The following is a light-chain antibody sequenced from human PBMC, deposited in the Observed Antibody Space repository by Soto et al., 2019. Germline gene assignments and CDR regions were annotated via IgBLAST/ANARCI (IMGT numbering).Light chain of an antibody. CDR1: QSVNIY. CDR2: GAS. J-gene: IGKJ5*01. CDR3: QHYGSAAPIT. V-gene: IGKV3-20*01. Sequence: ESVLPQSPATQSLSPGSQPTLACRASQSVNIYLAWYQQKPGQAPRLLIYGASIRATGIPDRFSGSGSETDFTLTISRLEPEDFALYYCQHYGSAAPITFGRGTRLEIK.